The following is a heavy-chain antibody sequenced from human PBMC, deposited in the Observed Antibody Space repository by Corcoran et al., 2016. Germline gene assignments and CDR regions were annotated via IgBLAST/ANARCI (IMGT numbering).Heavy chain of an antibody. CDR3: ARAVGVEQQLLSWFDP. CDR1: GGTFSSYA. D-gene: IGHD6-13*01. Sequence: QVQLVQSGAEVKKPGSSVKVSCKASGGTFSSYAISWVRQAPGQGLEWMGGIIPIFGTANYAQKCQGRVTITAGESTSTAYMELSSLRSEDTAVYYCARAVGVEQQLLSWFDPGGQGTLVTVSS. V-gene: IGHV1-69*01. CDR2: IIPIFGTA. J-gene: IGHJ5*02.